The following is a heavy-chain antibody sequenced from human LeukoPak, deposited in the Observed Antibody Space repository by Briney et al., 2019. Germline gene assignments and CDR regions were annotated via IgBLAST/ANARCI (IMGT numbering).Heavy chain of an antibody. CDR1: GGSFSGYY. V-gene: IGHV4-34*01. J-gene: IGHJ4*02. CDR2: INHSGST. CDR3: ARTQVATGFFDY. Sequence: PSETLSLTCAVYGGSFSGYYWSWIRQPPGKGLEWIGEINHSGSTNYNPSLKSRVTISVDTSKNQFSLKLSSVTAADTAVYYCARTQVATGFFDYWGQGTLVTVSS. D-gene: IGHD2-15*01.